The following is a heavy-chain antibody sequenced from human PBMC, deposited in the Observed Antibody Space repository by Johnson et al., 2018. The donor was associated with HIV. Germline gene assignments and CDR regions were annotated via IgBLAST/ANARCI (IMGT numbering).Heavy chain of an antibody. Sequence: LLVESGGGFVQPGRSLRLSCAASGFTFDDYAMHWVRQAPGKGLEWVSGISWNSGSIGYADSVKGRFTISRDNAKNSLYLQMNSLRAEDTALYYCGSFNDAFDIWGQGTMVTVSS. CDR2: ISWNSGSI. D-gene: IGHD1-26*01. CDR3: GSFNDAFDI. CDR1: GFTFDDYA. J-gene: IGHJ3*02. V-gene: IGHV3-9*01.